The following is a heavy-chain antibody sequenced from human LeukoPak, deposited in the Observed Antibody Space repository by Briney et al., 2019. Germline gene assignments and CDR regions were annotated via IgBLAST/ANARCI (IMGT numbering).Heavy chain of an antibody. D-gene: IGHD1-26*01. CDR2: IYYSGST. CDR1: GGSLSSYY. J-gene: IGHJ4*02. V-gene: IGHV4-59*01. Sequence: SETLSLTCTVSGGSLSSYYWSWIRQPPGKGLEWIGYIYYSGSTNYNPSLKSRVTISVDTSKNQFSLKLSSVTAADTAVYYCARGGWELDYWGQGTLATVSS. CDR3: ARGGWELDY.